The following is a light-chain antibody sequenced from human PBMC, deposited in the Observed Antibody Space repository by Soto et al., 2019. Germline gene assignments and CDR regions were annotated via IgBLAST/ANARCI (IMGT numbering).Light chain of an antibody. CDR1: QSGSSN. Sequence: ELVLTQSPATLSLSPGERATLSCRASQSGSSNLAWYQQKLGQAHRIIIYDAFNRATGIPARFSGSASGTDFTLTSSNLEPEEFAVYYGQQRSSWPTFGQGTKLELK. J-gene: IGKJ2*01. V-gene: IGKV3-11*01. CDR3: QQRSSWPT. CDR2: DAF.